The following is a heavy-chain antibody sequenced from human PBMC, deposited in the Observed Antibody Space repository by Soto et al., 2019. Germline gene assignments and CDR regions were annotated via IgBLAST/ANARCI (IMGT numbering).Heavy chain of an antibody. CDR1: GYTFTSYA. CDR3: ARERAAGVYYYDSSGYYYS. Sequence: RASVKVSCKASGYTFTSYAMHWVRQAPGQRLEWMGWINAGNGNTKYSQKFQGRVTITRDTSASTAYMELSSLRSEDTAVYYCARERAAGVYYYDSSGYYYSWGQGTLVTVSS. D-gene: IGHD3-22*01. J-gene: IGHJ4*02. CDR2: INAGNGNT. V-gene: IGHV1-3*01.